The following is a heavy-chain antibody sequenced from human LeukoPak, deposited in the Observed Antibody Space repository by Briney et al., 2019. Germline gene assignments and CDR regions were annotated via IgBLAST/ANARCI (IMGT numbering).Heavy chain of an antibody. Sequence: HPGRSLRLSCAASGFTFSSYVMSWVRQASGKGLEWVSSISASGGNTYYTDSVKGRFTISRDNSKNTLYLQMNSLRAEDTAVYYCAFATAFDYWGQGTLVTVSS. CDR1: GFTFSSYV. D-gene: IGHD2-15*01. V-gene: IGHV3-23*01. CDR2: ISASGGNT. CDR3: AFATAFDY. J-gene: IGHJ4*02.